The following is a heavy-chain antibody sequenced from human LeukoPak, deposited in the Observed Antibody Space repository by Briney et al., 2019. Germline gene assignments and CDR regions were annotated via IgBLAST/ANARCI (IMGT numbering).Heavy chain of an antibody. J-gene: IGHJ3*01. CDR2: IYYSGNT. Sequence: PGGSLRLSCAASGFTFSSYSMNWVRQPPGKGLEWIGSIYYSGNTYYNPSLKSRVTISVDTSKNQFSLKLSSVTAADTAVYYCARLFSSSWYRGAFDLWGQGTMVTVSS. CDR1: GFTFSSYSMN. CDR3: ARLFSSSWYRGAFDL. V-gene: IGHV4-39*01. D-gene: IGHD6-13*01.